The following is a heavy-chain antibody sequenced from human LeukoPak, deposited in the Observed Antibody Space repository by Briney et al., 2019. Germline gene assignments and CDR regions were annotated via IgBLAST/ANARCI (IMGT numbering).Heavy chain of an antibody. CDR3: AGRVASSSWYMDY. D-gene: IGHD6-13*01. CDR2: IYPGDSDT. J-gene: IGHJ4*02. CDR1: GYSFTSYW. V-gene: IGHV5-51*01. Sequence: GESLKISCKGSGYSFTSYWIGWVRQMPGKGLEWMGIIYPGDSDTRYSPSFQGQVTISADKTISTAYLQWSSLKASDTAMYYCAGRVASSSWYMDYWGQGTLVTVSS.